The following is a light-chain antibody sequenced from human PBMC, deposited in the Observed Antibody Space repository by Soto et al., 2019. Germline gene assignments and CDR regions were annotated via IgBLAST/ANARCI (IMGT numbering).Light chain of an antibody. Sequence: IQMTQSPYTLSASEGDRVPIGYRASQSISTSLAWYTPKPGKAPKLLIYAAFSLQSGVPSRFSGSRSGTDGTLTISCLQPEDGPTDYGQQRYTTPITGVQGKRLAIK. J-gene: IGKJ5*01. CDR3: QQRYTTPIT. CDR2: AAF. CDR1: QSISTS. V-gene: IGKV1-39*01.